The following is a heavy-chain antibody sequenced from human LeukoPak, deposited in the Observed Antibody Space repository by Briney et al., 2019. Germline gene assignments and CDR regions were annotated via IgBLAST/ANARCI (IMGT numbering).Heavy chain of an antibody. CDR3: ARGSPLLAARHHY. D-gene: IGHD6-6*01. V-gene: IGHV1-69*05. CDR2: IIPIFGTA. Sequence: SVKVSCKASGGTFSSYAISWVRQAPGQGLEWMGRIIPIFGTANYAQKFQGRVTITTDESTSTAYMELSSLRSEDTAVYYCARGSPLLAARHHYWGQGTLVTVSS. CDR1: GGTFSSYA. J-gene: IGHJ4*02.